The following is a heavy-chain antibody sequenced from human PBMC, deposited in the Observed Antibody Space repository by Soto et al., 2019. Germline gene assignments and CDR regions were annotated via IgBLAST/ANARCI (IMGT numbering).Heavy chain of an antibody. CDR3: TRGLYYDDVWGSFRYDYFDN. V-gene: IGHV3-15*01. Sequence: EVQLVESGGGLVKPGGSLRLSCAASGFIFSNAWMSWVRQAPGKGLEWVGRIKSKADGGTTNYAAPVKGRFNISRDGSKNSLFLQMNSLKTEDTAVYYCTRGLYYDDVWGSFRYDYFDNWGQGTLVTVSS. D-gene: IGHD3-16*02. CDR1: GFIFSNAW. CDR2: IKSKADGGTT. J-gene: IGHJ4*02.